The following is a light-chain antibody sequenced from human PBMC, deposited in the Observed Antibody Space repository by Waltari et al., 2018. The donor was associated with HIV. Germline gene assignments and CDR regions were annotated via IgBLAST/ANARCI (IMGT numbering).Light chain of an antibody. CDR1: QSISSW. CDR2: KAS. CDR3: QQYNSSPA. J-gene: IGKJ1*01. V-gene: IGKV1-5*03. Sequence: DIQMTQSPSTLSASVGDRVTITCRASQSISSWLAWYQQKPGKAPKLLIYKASSLESGVPSRFSGSGSGTEFTLTISSLQPDDFATYYCQQYNSSPAFGQGTKVEIK.